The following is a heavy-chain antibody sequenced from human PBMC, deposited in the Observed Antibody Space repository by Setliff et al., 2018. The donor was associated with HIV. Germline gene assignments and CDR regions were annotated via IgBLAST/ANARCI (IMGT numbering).Heavy chain of an antibody. Sequence: SETLSLTCTVSGGSISSGSYYWSWIRQPAGKGLEWIGRINTSGSTNYNPSLKSRVTISVDTSKNQFSLKLSSVTAAGTALYFCARVPVLPAPRFDYWGQGTLVTVSS. D-gene: IGHD2-2*01. V-gene: IGHV4-61*02. CDR1: GGSISSGSYY. CDR2: INTSGST. CDR3: ARVPVLPAPRFDY. J-gene: IGHJ4*02.